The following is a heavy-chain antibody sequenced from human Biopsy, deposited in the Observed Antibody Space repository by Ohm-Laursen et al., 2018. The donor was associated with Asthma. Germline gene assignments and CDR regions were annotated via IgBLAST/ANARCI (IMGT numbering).Heavy chain of an antibody. CDR2: MSFDGRQT. CDR1: GFSFNSYG. D-gene: IGHD3-3*01. J-gene: IGHJ3*02. Sequence: SLRLSCSASGFSFNSYGMHWVRQAPGKGLEWVAVMSFDGRQTYYADSVKGRFTISRDNSKNTLYLQMNSLRAEDTAVYYCAKERYYDCWSGYPIWGQGTMVTVSS. V-gene: IGHV3-30*18. CDR3: AKERYYDCWSGYPI.